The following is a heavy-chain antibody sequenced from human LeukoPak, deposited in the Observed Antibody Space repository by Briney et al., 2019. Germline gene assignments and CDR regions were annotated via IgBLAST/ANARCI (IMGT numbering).Heavy chain of an antibody. CDR2: SSAYNGNT. Sequence: ASVKVSCKASGYTSTSYGISLVRQAAGQGLEWMGWSSAYNGNTNYAQKLQGRVTMTTDTSTSTAYMELRSLRSDDTAVYYCARDIERYYYDSSGYSPRTPFDYWGQGTLVTVSS. CDR1: GYTSTSYG. CDR3: ARDIERYYYDSSGYSPRTPFDY. J-gene: IGHJ4*02. D-gene: IGHD3-22*01. V-gene: IGHV1-18*01.